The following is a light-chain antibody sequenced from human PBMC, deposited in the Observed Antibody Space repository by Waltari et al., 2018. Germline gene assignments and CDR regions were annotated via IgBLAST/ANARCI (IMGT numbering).Light chain of an antibody. CDR3: SSYGGSNTVV. CDR1: SSDVGAYNY. Sequence: QSALTQPPSASGSPGQSVTISCTGTSSDVGAYNYASWYQQHPGTAPKLMISEVSKRPSGVPDRVSGSKSGNTASLTVSGLQSEDEADYYCSSYGGSNTVVFGGGTKLTVL. V-gene: IGLV2-8*01. CDR2: EVS. J-gene: IGLJ2*01.